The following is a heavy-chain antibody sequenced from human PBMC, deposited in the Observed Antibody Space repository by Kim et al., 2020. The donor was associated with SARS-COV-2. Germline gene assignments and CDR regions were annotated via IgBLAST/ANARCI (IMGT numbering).Heavy chain of an antibody. CDR2: IWYDGSNK. V-gene: IGHV3-33*01. J-gene: IGHJ4*02. D-gene: IGHD1-20*01. Sequence: GVSLRLSCAASGFTFSSYGMHWVRQAPGKGLEWVAVIWYDGSNKYYADSVKGRFTISRDNSKNTLYLQMNSLRAEDTAVYYCAREGAVTGTTGFDYWGQGTLVTVSS. CDR1: GFTFSSYG. CDR3: AREGAVTGTTGFDY.